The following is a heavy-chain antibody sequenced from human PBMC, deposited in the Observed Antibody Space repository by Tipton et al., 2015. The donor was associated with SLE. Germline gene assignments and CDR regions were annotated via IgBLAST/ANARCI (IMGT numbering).Heavy chain of an antibody. D-gene: IGHD5-12*01. Sequence: TLSLTCTVSGDSITSGSYYWSWIRQPAGKGLEWIGRLYTSGSTNYNPSLKSRVTISIDTSKNQFSLKVSSVTAADTAVYYCARVLVATIYYFDYWGQGTLVTVSS. V-gene: IGHV4-61*02. CDR2: LYTSGST. CDR3: ARVLVATIYYFDY. CDR1: GDSITSGSYY. J-gene: IGHJ4*02.